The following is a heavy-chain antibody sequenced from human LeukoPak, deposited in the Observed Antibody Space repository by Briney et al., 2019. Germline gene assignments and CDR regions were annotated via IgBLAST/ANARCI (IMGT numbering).Heavy chain of an antibody. J-gene: IGHJ4*02. CDR3: ARERQNKDFWSGGDY. V-gene: IGHV3-9*01. CDR2: ISWDSGRI. CDR1: GFIFNDYV. D-gene: IGHD3-3*01. Sequence: GGSLRLSCAASGFIFNDYVMHWVRQPPGRGLEWVSGISWDSGRIAYADSVKGRFTISRDNPKNSLYLQMNTLRPEDTAVYYCARERQNKDFWSGGDYWGQGTLVTVSS.